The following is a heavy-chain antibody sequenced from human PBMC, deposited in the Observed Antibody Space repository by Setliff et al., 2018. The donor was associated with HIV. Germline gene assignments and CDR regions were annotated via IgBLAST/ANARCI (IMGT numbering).Heavy chain of an antibody. CDR2: IYPGDSDT. V-gene: IGHV5-51*01. J-gene: IGHJ3*02. D-gene: IGHD3-22*01. Sequence: GESLKISCKGSGYSFTSYWIGWVRQMPGKGLEWMGIIYPGDSDTRYSPSSQGQVTISADKSISTAYLQWSSLKASDTAMYYCARRRNDYYDSSGYHYGDAFDIWGQGTMVTVSS. CDR1: GYSFTSYW. CDR3: ARRRNDYYDSSGYHYGDAFDI.